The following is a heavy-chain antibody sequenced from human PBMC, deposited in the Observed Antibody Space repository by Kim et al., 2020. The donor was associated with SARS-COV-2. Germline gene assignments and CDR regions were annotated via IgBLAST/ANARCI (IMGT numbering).Heavy chain of an antibody. Sequence: SETLSLTCTVSGGSISSSSYYWGWIRQPPGKGLEWIGSIYYSGSTYYNPSLKSRVTISVDTSKNQFSLKLSSVTAADTAVYYCARRGQLAVAGSRVFDYWGQGTLVTVSS. J-gene: IGHJ4*02. CDR3: ARRGQLAVAGSRVFDY. CDR1: GGSISSSSYY. CDR2: IYYSGST. D-gene: IGHD6-19*01. V-gene: IGHV4-39*01.